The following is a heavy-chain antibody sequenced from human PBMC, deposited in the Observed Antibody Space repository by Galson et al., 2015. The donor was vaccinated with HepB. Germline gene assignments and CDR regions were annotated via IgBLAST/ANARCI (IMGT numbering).Heavy chain of an antibody. Sequence: SLRLSCATSGFTFGDYTMSWFRQAPGKGLEWVGFIRSKVYGGTTEYVASVKGRFTISRYDSKSIAYLQMNSLKTEETAVYYCTGDRKGGYGPFDYWGQGTLVTVSS. CDR3: TGDRKGGYGPFDY. D-gene: IGHD5-18*01. CDR2: IRSKVYGGTT. CDR1: GFTFGDYT. V-gene: IGHV3-49*03. J-gene: IGHJ4*02.